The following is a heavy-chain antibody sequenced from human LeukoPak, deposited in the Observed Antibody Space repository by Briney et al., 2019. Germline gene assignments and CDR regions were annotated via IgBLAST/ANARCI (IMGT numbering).Heavy chain of an antibody. Sequence: SETLSLTCTASGGSITGYYWSWVRQPPGKGLEYVGSMYYSGSTNYNPSLKSRVTISVDTSKIQFSLSLSSVTAADTAVYYCARYSSSPTFFDFWGQGTLVTVSS. CDR1: GGSITGYY. CDR2: MYYSGST. V-gene: IGHV4-59*01. CDR3: ARYSSSPTFFDF. D-gene: IGHD6-6*01. J-gene: IGHJ4*02.